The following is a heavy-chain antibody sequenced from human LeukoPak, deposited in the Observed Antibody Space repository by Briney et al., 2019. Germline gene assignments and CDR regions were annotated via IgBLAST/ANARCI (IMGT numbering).Heavy chain of an antibody. Sequence: EAGGSLRLSCAASGFTFSTYWMHWVRQAPGKGLLWVSRTNGDGTSTKYADSVKGRFTISRDNARHTLYLQMNSLRAEDTAVYYCARASTTVPNLLDYWGQGTLVTVSS. CDR1: GFTFSTYW. V-gene: IGHV3-74*03. CDR2: TNGDGTST. CDR3: ARASTTVPNLLDY. D-gene: IGHD4-17*01. J-gene: IGHJ4*02.